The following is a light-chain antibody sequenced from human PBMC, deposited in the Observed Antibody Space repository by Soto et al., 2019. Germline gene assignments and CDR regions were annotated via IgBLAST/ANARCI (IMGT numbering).Light chain of an antibody. CDR2: AAS. J-gene: IGKJ4*01. Sequence: DIQMTQSPSSVSASVGDTVTITCRASQAVSTWLAWYQQKPGGAPKLLIYAASTLQSGVPSRFSGSGSGTDFTPTLRSLQPEDFATYYCQQRASFPRTFGGGTKVEIK. CDR1: QAVSTW. V-gene: IGKV1-12*01. CDR3: QQRASFPRT.